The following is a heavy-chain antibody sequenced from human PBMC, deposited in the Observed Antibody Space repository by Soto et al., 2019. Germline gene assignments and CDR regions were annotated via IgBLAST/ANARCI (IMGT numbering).Heavy chain of an antibody. CDR1: GGSFSGYY. CDR2: INHSGST. Sequence: SETLSLTCAVYGGSFSGYYWSWIRQPPGKGLEWIGEINHSGSTNYNPSLKSRVTISVDTSKNQFSLKLSSVTAADTAVYYCARFHFWSGYHSNYYYYMDVWGKGTTVTVSS. D-gene: IGHD3-3*02. V-gene: IGHV4-34*01. CDR3: ARFHFWSGYHSNYYYYMDV. J-gene: IGHJ6*03.